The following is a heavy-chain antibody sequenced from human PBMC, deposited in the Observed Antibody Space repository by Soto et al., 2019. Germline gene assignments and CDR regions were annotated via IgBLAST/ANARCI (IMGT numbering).Heavy chain of an antibody. V-gene: IGHV3-48*01. CDR1: GFIFNSYS. Sequence: PGGSLRLSCVASGFIFNSYSMNWVRQAPGKGLEWISYINSGSTSVFYADSVKGRFTISRDNAKNSLYLQTNSLRAEDTAVYYCASSASPDAYWGQGTLVTVSS. J-gene: IGHJ4*02. CDR2: INSGSTSV. D-gene: IGHD1-26*01. CDR3: ASSASPDAY.